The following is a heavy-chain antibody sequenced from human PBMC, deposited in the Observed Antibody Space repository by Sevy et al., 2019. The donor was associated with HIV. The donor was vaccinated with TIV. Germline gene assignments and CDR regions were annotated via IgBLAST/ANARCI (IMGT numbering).Heavy chain of an antibody. CDR1: GFTVSDNH. Sequence: GGSLRLSCAASGFTVSDNHMNWVRQAPGKGLEWVSVIYSSDRTDYADSVKGRFTVSRDNSKNTRYLQMNSLRAEGTAVYYCARDRVTYYYDSSGYYTSGYGMDVWGQGTTVTVSS. CDR3: ARDRVTYYYDSSGYYTSGYGMDV. J-gene: IGHJ6*02. CDR2: IYSSDRT. D-gene: IGHD3-22*01. V-gene: IGHV3-53*01.